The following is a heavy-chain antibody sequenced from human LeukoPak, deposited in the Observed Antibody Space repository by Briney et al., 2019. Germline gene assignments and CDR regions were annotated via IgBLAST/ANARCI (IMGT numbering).Heavy chain of an antibody. V-gene: IGHV1-18*01. CDR3: ASRAVAGYFDY. D-gene: IGHD6-19*01. CDR1: GYTFTSYG. J-gene: IGHJ4*02. CDR2: ISAYNGNT. Sequence: GASVKVSCKASGYTFTSYGISWVRQAPGQGLERMGWISAYNGNTNYAQKLQGRVTMTTDTSTSTAYMELRSLRSDDTAVYYCASRAVAGYFDYWGQGTLVTVSS.